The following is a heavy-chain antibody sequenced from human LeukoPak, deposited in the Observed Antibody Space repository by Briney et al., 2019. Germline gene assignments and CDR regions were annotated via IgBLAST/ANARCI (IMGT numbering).Heavy chain of an antibody. CDR2: ISSRSSTI. J-gene: IGHJ6*01. V-gene: IGHV3-48*02. CDR3: ARDYRRYYDFWSGPKPLRSYGMDV. D-gene: IGHD3-3*01. Sequence: QLGGSLRLFCAASGFTFSSYSMNWVRQAPGKGLEWVLYISSRSSTIYLADSVKGRFTISRDNAKNSLYLQMNSLRDEDTAVYYCARDYRRYYDFWSGPKPLRSYGMDVWGQGTTVTVSS. CDR1: GFTFSSYS.